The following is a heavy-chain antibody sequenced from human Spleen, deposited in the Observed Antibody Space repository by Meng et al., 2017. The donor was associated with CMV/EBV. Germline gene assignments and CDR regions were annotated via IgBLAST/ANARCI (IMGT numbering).Heavy chain of an antibody. D-gene: IGHD3-3*01. CDR1: GFSFSSSW. Sequence: GESLKISCAASGFSFSSSWMTWVRQAPGKGLEWVANMNTDGGEKYYVDSVKGRFTISRDSAKNSLYLQMNSLRSDDTAVYFCASTATNDFWSLDAFDIWGQGTMVTVSS. CDR3: ASTATNDFWSLDAFDI. V-gene: IGHV3-7*01. J-gene: IGHJ3*02. CDR2: MNTDGGEK.